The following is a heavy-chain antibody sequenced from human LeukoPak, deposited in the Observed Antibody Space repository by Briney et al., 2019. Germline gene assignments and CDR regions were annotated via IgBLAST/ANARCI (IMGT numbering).Heavy chain of an antibody. V-gene: IGHV4-34*01. CDR3: ARGRTPLYYYGSGSFYDY. J-gene: IGHJ4*02. CDR1: GGSFSGYY. CDR2: INHSGST. Sequence: SGTLSLTCAVYGGSFSGYYWSWIRQPPGKGLEWIGEINHSGSTNYNPSLKSRVTISVDTSKNQFSLKLSSVTAADTAVYYCARGRTPLYYYGSGSFYDYWGQGTLVTVSS. D-gene: IGHD3-10*01.